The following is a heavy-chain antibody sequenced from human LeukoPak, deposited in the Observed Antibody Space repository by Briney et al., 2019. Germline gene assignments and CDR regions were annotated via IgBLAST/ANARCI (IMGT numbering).Heavy chain of an antibody. J-gene: IGHJ4*02. CDR3: VRQNDFRLDY. D-gene: IGHD3-3*01. CDR2: IYPADSDT. V-gene: IGHV5-51*01. CDR1: GYSFSGYW. Sequence: GESLKISCKASGYSFSGYWIAWVRQRPGKGLEWMGIIYPADSDTRYSPSFRGQVTISVDTSIGTAYLQWSSLKASDTAIYYCVRQNDFRLDYWGQGTLVTVSS.